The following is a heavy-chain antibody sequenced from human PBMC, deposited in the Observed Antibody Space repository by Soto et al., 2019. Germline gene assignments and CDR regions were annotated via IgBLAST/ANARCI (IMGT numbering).Heavy chain of an antibody. Sequence: GGSLRLSCTASGFTFSSHAMTWVRQAPGTGLEWVSGLSDSGDSIYYADSVKGRFTIYRDNSMNTLYLQMNTLRVEDTAVYYCAKVSSSWYAGFFDLWGQGTLVTVS. CDR1: GFTFSSHA. CDR2: LSDSGDSI. V-gene: IGHV3-23*01. CDR3: AKVSSSWYAGFFDL. D-gene: IGHD6-13*01. J-gene: IGHJ4*02.